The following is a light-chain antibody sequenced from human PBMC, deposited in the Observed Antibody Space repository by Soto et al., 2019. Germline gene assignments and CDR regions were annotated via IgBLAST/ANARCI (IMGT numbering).Light chain of an antibody. J-gene: IGKJ1*01. CDR2: AAS. Sequence: DIQMTQSPSSLSASVGDRVTITCRASQSIRTSLNWYQQKPGKAPKLLIYAASSFLSGVPSRFTGSGSGTDFTLTISSLQPEDFATYYCQQSFSTPWTFGQGTKVDI. V-gene: IGKV1-39*01. CDR1: QSIRTS. CDR3: QQSFSTPWT.